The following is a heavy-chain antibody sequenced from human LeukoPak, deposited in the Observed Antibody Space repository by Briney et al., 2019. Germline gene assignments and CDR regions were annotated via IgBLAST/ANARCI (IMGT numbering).Heavy chain of an antibody. J-gene: IGHJ4*02. V-gene: IGHV3-33*01. D-gene: IGHD6-13*01. CDR3: ARDVGGIALGYFDY. CDR2: IWYDGSNK. CDR1: GFTFSSYG. Sequence: GGSLRLSCAASGFTFSSYGMHWVRQAPGKGLEWVAVIWYDGSNKYYVDSVKGRFTISRDNSKKTLYLQMNSLRAEDTAVYYCARDVGGIALGYFDYWGQGTLLTVSS.